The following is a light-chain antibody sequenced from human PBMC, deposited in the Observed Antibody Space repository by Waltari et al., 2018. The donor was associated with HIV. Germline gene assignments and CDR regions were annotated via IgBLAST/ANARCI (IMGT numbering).Light chain of an antibody. Sequence: SYELTQPPSVSVSPGQTARITCSGDALPKPYASWYHQKPGQAPVMGIYKDSERPSGIPERFSGSSSGTTVTLTISGVQAEDEADYYCQSADSSGTYRVFGGGTKLTVL. J-gene: IGLJ3*02. V-gene: IGLV3-25*03. CDR1: ALPKPY. CDR2: KDS. CDR3: QSADSSGTYRV.